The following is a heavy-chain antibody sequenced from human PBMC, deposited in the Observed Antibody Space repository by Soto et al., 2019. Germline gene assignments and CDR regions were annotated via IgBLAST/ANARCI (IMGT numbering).Heavy chain of an antibody. J-gene: IGHJ6*02. CDR3: ARQGYSYGPRPYYGMDV. CDR2: INHSGST. D-gene: IGHD5-18*01. CDR1: GGSFSGYY. Sequence: SETLSLTCAVYGGSFSGYYWSWIRQPPGKGLEWIGEINHSGSTNYNPSLKSRVTISVDTSKNQFSLKLSSVTAADTAVYYCARQGYSYGPRPYYGMDVWGQGTTVTVSS. V-gene: IGHV4-34*01.